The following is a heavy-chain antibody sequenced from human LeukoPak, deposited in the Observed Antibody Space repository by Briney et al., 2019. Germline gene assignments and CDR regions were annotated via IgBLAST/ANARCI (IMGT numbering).Heavy chain of an antibody. V-gene: IGHV3-11*04. CDR3: AELGITMIGGV. Sequence: PGGSLRLSCAASGFTFSDYNMRWIRQAPGKGLEWVSSISRSGSTKYYADSGKGRFTISRDNAKNSLFLQMNSLRAEDTAVYYCAELGITMIGGVWGKGTTVTISS. CDR1: GFTFSDYN. CDR2: ISRSGSTK. J-gene: IGHJ6*04. D-gene: IGHD3-10*02.